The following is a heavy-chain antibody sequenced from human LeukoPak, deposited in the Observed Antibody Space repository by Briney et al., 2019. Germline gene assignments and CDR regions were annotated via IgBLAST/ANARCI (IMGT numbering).Heavy chain of an antibody. J-gene: IGHJ4*02. CDR2: IYYSGST. CDR3: ASGYYYDSSGYIN. V-gene: IGHV4-39*07. D-gene: IGHD3-22*01. Sequence: PSETLSLTCTVSGGSISSSSYYWGWIRQPPGKGLEWIGSIYYSGSTYYNPSLKSRVTISVDTSKNQFSLKLSSVTAADTAVYYCASGYYYDSSGYINWGQGTLVTVSS. CDR1: GGSISSSSYY.